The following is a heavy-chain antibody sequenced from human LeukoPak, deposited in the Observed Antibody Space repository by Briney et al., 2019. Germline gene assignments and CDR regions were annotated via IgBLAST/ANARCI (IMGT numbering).Heavy chain of an antibody. CDR3: ARDDYGDSKGWFDP. CDR1: GYTFTSYV. D-gene: IGHD4-17*01. CDR2: ISGYNGNT. V-gene: IGHV1-18*01. Sequence: GASVKVSCKASGYTFTSYVINWVRQAPGQGLEWMGWISGYNGNTHSAQNLQDRVTMTTDTSTSTAYMELRSLRSDDTAVYYCARDDYGDSKGWFDPWGQGTLVTVSS. J-gene: IGHJ5*02.